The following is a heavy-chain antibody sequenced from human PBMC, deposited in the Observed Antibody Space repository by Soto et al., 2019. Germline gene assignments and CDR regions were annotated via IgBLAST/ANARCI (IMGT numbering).Heavy chain of an antibody. CDR1: DGFITNTHYW. V-gene: IGHV4-4*02. D-gene: IGHD4-4*01. Sequence: KPSETLSLTCGVSDGFITNTHYWWSWVRQPPGKGLEWIGETHHSGSTNYNPSLRSRVTMSVDTSKNQSSLKLNSLTAADAAVYYCAGGTDYRWVLWGQGTTVTVSS. CDR3: AGGTDYRWVL. J-gene: IGHJ6*02. CDR2: THHSGST.